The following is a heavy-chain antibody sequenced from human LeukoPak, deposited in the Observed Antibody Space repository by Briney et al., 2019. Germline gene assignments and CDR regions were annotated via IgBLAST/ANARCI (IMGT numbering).Heavy chain of an antibody. J-gene: IGHJ4*02. D-gene: IGHD5-12*01. CDR1: GYTFTTYP. CDR3: AREDIVATRAPDY. V-gene: IGHV1-3*04. CDR2: SNTGNAYT. Sequence: ASVKVSCKASGYTFTTYPIHWVRQAPGQRLEWMGWSNTGNAYTEFSQKFQGRVTITTDTSASAIYMELSSLRSEDTAVYYCAREDIVATRAPDYWGQGTLVTVSS.